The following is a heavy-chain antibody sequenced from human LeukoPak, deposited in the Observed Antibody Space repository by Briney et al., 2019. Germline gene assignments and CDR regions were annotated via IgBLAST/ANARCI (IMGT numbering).Heavy chain of an antibody. J-gene: IGHJ4*02. CDR3: ARHTSLSGQRGFDS. CDR2: AFHSGTS. V-gene: IGHV4-4*02. CDR1: GGSISTNW. Sequence: PSETLSLTCAVSGGSISTNWWSWVRQSPGEGLEWIGEAFHSGTSNYKPSLKSRVTISLDKSKNQLSLSLSSVTAADTAVYYCARHTSLSGQRGFDSWGQGILVTVSS. D-gene: IGHD1-1*01.